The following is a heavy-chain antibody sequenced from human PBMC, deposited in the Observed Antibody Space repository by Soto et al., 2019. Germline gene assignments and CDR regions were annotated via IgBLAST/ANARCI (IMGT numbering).Heavy chain of an antibody. CDR1: GGSISSDNW. J-gene: IGHJ4*02. D-gene: IGHD5-18*01. CDR3: AKTRACGYAYGVGGDAFDY. CDR2: VYHSGTT. V-gene: IGHV4-4*02. Sequence: QVQLQESGPGLVKPSGTLSLTCAVSGGSISSDNWWSWVRQSPGKGLEWIGEVYHSGTTNYNPSLKGRVTISVDTSKMQFSLKLSSVTSADTAVYYCAKTRACGYAYGVGGDAFDYWGQGTLVTVSS.